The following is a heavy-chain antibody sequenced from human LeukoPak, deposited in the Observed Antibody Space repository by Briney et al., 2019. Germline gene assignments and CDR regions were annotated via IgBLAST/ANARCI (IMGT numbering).Heavy chain of an antibody. CDR2: INPNSGGT. J-gene: IGHJ5*02. Sequence: ASVKVSCKASGGTFTGYYMHWVRQAPGQGLEWMGWINPNSGGTNYAQKFQGWVTMTRDTSISTAYMELSRLRSDDTAVYYCARGGLLLLNWFDPWGQGTLVTVSS. CDR3: ARGGLLLLNWFDP. D-gene: IGHD2-15*01. CDR1: GGTFTGYY. V-gene: IGHV1-2*04.